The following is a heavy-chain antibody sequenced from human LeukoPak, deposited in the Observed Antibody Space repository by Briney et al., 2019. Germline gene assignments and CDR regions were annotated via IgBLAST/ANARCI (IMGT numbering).Heavy chain of an antibody. Sequence: ASVKVSCKVSGYTLTELSMHWVRQAPGKGLEWMGGFDPEDGETIYAQKFQGRVTMTEDTSTDTAYMELSSLRSEDTAVYYCATITGTTYYYYYMDVWGQGTTVTVSS. CDR2: FDPEDGET. CDR3: ATITGTTYYYYYMDV. V-gene: IGHV1-24*01. D-gene: IGHD1/OR15-1a*01. J-gene: IGHJ6*03. CDR1: GYTLTELS.